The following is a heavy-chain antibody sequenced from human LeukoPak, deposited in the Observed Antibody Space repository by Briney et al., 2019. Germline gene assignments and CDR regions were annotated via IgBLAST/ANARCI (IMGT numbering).Heavy chain of an antibody. J-gene: IGHJ6*03. CDR2: IYYRGNT. V-gene: IGHV4-39*01. D-gene: IGHD1-26*01. CDR3: ARALVGATSYYYYYMDV. Sequence: SETLSLTCTVSGASISTRGYYWGWIRQPPGNGLEWLGTIYYRGNTYYNPSLEGRVTMSVDTSKNQFSLKLSSVTAADTAVYYCARALVGATSYYYYYMDVWGKGTTVTVSS. CDR1: GASISTRGYY.